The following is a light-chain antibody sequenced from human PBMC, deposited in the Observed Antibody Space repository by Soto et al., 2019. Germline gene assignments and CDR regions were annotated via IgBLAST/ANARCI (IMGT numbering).Light chain of an antibody. Sequence: DIQMTQSPSSLSASVGDRVTITCQASQDISNYLNWYQQKPGKAPKLLIYDASNLETGVPSRFSGSGPGTDFTFTISSLQPEDIATYYCQQYDNIPITFGQGTRLEIK. CDR1: QDISNY. CDR2: DAS. V-gene: IGKV1-33*01. CDR3: QQYDNIPIT. J-gene: IGKJ5*01.